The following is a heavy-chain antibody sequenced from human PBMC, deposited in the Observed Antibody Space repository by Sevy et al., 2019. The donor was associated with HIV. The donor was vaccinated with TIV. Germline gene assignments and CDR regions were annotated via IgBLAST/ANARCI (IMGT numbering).Heavy chain of an antibody. CDR3: ARSTQSWSSSFFNSFDY. V-gene: IGHV1-69*13. CDR2: IIPIFGTA. Sequence: ASVKVSCKASGGTFSSYGISWVRQAPGQGLEWMGGIIPIFGTANYAQKFQGRVTITADESTSTAYMELSSLRSEDTALYYCARSTQSWSSSFFNSFDYWGQGTLVTVSS. D-gene: IGHD6-6*01. J-gene: IGHJ4*02. CDR1: GGTFSSYG.